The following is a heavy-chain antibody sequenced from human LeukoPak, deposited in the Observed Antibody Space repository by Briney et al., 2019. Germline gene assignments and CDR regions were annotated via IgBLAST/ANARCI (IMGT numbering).Heavy chain of an antibody. CDR1: GFTFDDYA. D-gene: IGHD1-26*01. CDR3: AREHRYSGSYFDY. CDR2: ISWNSGSI. Sequence: GRSLRLSCAASGFTFDDYAMHWVRQAPGKGLEWVSGISWNSGSIGYADSVKGRFTISRDNSKNSLYLQMNSLRAEDTAVYYCAREHRYSGSYFDYWGQGTLVTVSS. J-gene: IGHJ4*02. V-gene: IGHV3-9*01.